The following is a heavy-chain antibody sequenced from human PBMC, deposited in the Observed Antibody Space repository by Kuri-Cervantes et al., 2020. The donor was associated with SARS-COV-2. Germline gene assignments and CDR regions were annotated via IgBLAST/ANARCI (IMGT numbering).Heavy chain of an antibody. J-gene: IGHJ5*02. CDR3: ARAYQYLGWWFDP. CDR2: IIPILGTA. D-gene: IGHD3-9*01. Sequence: SVKVSCKASGGTFSSYAISWVRQAPGQGLEWMGRIIPILGTANYAQKLQGRVTMTTDTSTSTAYMELRSLRSDDTAVYYCARAYQYLGWWFDPWGQGTLVTVSS. CDR1: GGTFSSYA. V-gene: IGHV1-69*04.